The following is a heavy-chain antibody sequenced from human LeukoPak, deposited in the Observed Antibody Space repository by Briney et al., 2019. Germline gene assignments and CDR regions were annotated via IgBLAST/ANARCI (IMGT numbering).Heavy chain of an antibody. CDR2: ISHSGTT. V-gene: IGHV4-59*08. CDR1: GGSISSYS. CDR3: ARWDDSAWGFGN. J-gene: IGHJ4*02. Sequence: SETLSLTCIVSGGSISSYSWNWIRQSPGKGLEWVGYISHSGTTSYNSSLKSRVTISADTSKNQLSLKLTSVTAADTAVYYCARWDDSAWGFGNWGPGTLVTVSS. D-gene: IGHD6-19*01.